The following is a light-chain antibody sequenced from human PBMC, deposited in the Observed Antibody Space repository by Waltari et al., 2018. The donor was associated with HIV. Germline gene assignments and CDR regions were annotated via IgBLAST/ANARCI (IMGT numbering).Light chain of an antibody. V-gene: IGLV2-14*03. CDR2: DVS. J-gene: IGLJ3*02. CDR3: SSYTSSSTLEV. Sequence: QSALTQPASVSGSPGQSITIPCTGTSSDVGGYKYVPWYQQHPGKPPKLMIYDVSNRPSGVSNRFSGSKSGNTASLTISGLQAEDEADYYCSSYTSSSTLEVFGGGTKLTVL. CDR1: SSDVGGYKY.